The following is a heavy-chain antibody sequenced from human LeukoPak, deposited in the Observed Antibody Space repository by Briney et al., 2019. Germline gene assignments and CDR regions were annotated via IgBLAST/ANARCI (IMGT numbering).Heavy chain of an antibody. V-gene: IGHV4-59*08. J-gene: IGHJ4*02. CDR1: GGSISSYY. Sequence: SETLSLTCTVSGGSISSYYWSWIRQPPGKGLEWIGYIYYSGSTNYNPSLKSRVTISVDTSKNQFSLKLSSVTAADTAVYYCARHNRGYRSSTSCYDPAVFDYWGQGTLVTVSS. CDR3: ARHNRGYRSSTSCYDPAVFDY. CDR2: IYYSGST. D-gene: IGHD2-2*01.